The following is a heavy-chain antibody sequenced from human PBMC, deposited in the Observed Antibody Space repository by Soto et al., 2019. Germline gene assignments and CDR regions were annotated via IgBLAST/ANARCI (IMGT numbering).Heavy chain of an antibody. CDR1: GFPFQHYA. D-gene: IGHD2-15*01. CDR2: IRWNGDDM. J-gene: IGHJ4*02. Sequence: EVQLVESGGGLVQPGRSLRLSCAASGFPFQHYAMHWVRRSPGKGLEWVSGIRWNGDDMGYADSVRGRFTISRDNAKNSLYLQMSSLSAEDTAFYYCAQDGGYCSGGNCYFDSWGQGTLVTVSS. CDR3: AQDGGYCSGGNCYFDS. V-gene: IGHV3-9*01.